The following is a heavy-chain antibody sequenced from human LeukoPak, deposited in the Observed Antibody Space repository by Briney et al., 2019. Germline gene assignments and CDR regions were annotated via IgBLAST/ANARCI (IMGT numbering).Heavy chain of an antibody. CDR3: ARDPAPLGYCSGGSCYPFDP. CDR2: IYYSGST. D-gene: IGHD2-15*01. V-gene: IGHV4-39*07. CDR1: GGSISSSSYY. J-gene: IGHJ5*02. Sequence: SETLSLTCTVSGGSISSSSYYWGWIRQPPGKGLEWIGSIYYSGSTYYNPSLKSRVTISVDTSKNQFYLKLSSVTAADTAVYYCARDPAPLGYCSGGSCYPFDPWGQGTLVTVSS.